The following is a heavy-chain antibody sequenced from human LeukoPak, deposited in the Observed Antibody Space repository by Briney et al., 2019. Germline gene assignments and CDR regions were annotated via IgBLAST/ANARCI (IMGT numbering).Heavy chain of an antibody. CDR1: GFTFSNSC. J-gene: IGHJ4*02. V-gene: IGHV3-15*01. CDR2: IKSKTDGGTT. Sequence: GGSLRLSCAASGFTFSNSCMSWVRQPPGKGLEWVGRIKSKTDGGTTDYAAPVKGRFSISRDDTKNTLYLQMNSLKTEDTAIYYCTTAMKNTVTTVHYWGQGTLVTVSS. D-gene: IGHD4-11*01. CDR3: TTAMKNTVTTVHY.